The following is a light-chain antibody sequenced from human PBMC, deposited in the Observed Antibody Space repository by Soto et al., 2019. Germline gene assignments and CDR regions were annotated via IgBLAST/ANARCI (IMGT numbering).Light chain of an antibody. CDR2: DAS. V-gene: IGKV1-5*01. Sequence: DIQMTQSPSTLSAYVGDRVTITCRASQSISSWLAWYRQKPGKVPKLLIYDASSLESGVPSRFSGGGSGTEFTLTISSLQPDDFATYYCQQYDSYPWTFGQGTKVDNK. CDR3: QQYDSYPWT. J-gene: IGKJ1*01. CDR1: QSISSW.